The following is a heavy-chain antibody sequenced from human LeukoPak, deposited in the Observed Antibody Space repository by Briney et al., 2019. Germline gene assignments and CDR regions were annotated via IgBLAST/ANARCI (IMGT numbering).Heavy chain of an antibody. D-gene: IGHD3-3*01. J-gene: IGHJ4*02. CDR3: ARRFRFGAVIPFDY. Sequence: SETLSLTCTVSGGSISSYYWSWIRQHPGKGLEWIGYIYYSGSTYYNPSLKSRVTISVDTSKNQFSLKLSSVTAADTAVYYCARRFRFGAVIPFDYWGQGTLVTVSS. V-gene: IGHV4-59*06. CDR2: IYYSGST. CDR1: GGSISSYY.